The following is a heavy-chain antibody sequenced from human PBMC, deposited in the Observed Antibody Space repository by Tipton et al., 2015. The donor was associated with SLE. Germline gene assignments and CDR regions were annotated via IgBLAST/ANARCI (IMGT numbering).Heavy chain of an antibody. Sequence: SLRLSYAASVFTFSSYGIHWVRQAPGKGLEWVAFIRYDGSNKYYADSVKGRFTISRDNSKSTLYLQMNSLRAEDTAVYYCAKDLSRYDFWSGYYNFQHWGQGTLVTVSS. D-gene: IGHD3-3*01. CDR1: VFTFSSYG. CDR3: AKDLSRYDFWSGYYNFQH. CDR2: IRYDGSNK. J-gene: IGHJ1*01. V-gene: IGHV3-30*02.